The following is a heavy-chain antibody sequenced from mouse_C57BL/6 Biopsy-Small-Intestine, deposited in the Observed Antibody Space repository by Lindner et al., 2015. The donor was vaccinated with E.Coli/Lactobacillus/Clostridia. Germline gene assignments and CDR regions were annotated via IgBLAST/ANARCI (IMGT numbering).Heavy chain of an antibody. CDR2: IYPGDGDT. D-gene: IGHD3-2*02. CDR3: ARRQLRLTYFDY. V-gene: IGHV1-80*01. Sequence: VQLQESGAELVKPGASVKISCKASGYAFSSYWMNWVKQRPGKGLEWIGQIYPGDGDTNYNGKFKGKATLTADKSSSTAYMQLSSLTSEDSAVYFCARRQLRLTYFDYWGQGTTLTVSS. J-gene: IGHJ2*01. CDR1: GYAFSSYW.